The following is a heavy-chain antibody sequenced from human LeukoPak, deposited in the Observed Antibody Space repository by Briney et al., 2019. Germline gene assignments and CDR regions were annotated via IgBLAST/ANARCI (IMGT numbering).Heavy chain of an antibody. J-gene: IGHJ3*02. V-gene: IGHV1-3*01. D-gene: IGHD6-13*01. CDR2: INAGNGNT. CDR1: GYTFTSYA. Sequence: ASVKVSCKASGYTFTSYAMHWVRQAPGQRLEWMGWINAGNGNTKYSQKFQSRVTITRDTSASTAYMELSSLRSEDTAVYYCAREWLFESAAGIGAIWGQGTMVTVSS. CDR3: AREWLFESAAGIGAI.